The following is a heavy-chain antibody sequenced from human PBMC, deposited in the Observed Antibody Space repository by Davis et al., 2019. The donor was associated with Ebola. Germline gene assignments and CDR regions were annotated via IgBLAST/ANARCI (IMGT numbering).Heavy chain of an antibody. CDR2: ISGSGGRT. D-gene: IGHD3-10*01. V-gene: IGHV3-23*01. CDR1: GFTFSRYA. Sequence: GESLKLPCAASGFTFSRYAMSWVRQAPGKGLEWVSAISGSGGRTSYADSVKGRFTISRDNSKNTLYLQMNSLRAEDTTVNYCAKDLRGGSGRPYGMDVWGQGTTVTVSS. J-gene: IGHJ6*02. CDR3: AKDLRGGSGRPYGMDV.